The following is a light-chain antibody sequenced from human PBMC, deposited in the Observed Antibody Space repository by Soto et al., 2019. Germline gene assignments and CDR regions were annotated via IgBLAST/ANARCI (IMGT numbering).Light chain of an antibody. CDR1: QSVSSTY. J-gene: IGKJ2*01. V-gene: IGKV3D-20*01. Sequence: EIVLTQSPAPLSLSPGERTTRSCGASQSVSSTYLAWYQQKPGLAPRLLIYDASSRATGIPDRLSGSGSGTDISRTISRLETDGFAVDYCQQYGSSPFTCGQGTKLEIK. CDR3: QQYGSSPFT. CDR2: DAS.